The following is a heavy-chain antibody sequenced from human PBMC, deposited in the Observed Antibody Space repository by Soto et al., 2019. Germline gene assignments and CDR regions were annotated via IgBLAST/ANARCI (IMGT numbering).Heavy chain of an antibody. Sequence: ASVKVSCKASGYTFTSYYMHWVRQAPGQGLEWMGIINPSGGSTSYAQKFQGRVTMTRDTSTSTVYMELSSLRSEDTAVYYFARVHIWNDGDPYYYGMAVWGQGTTVTVSS. CDR1: GYTFTSYY. J-gene: IGHJ6*02. CDR2: INPSGGST. CDR3: ARVHIWNDGDPYYYGMAV. V-gene: IGHV1-46*01. D-gene: IGHD1-20*01.